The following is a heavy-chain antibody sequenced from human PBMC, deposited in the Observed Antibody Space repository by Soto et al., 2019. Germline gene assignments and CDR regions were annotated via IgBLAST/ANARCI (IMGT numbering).Heavy chain of an antibody. CDR2: IYYSGST. Sequence: SETLSITCTVSGGSICSYYWSWIRQHPGKGLEWIGYIYYSGSTNYNPSLKSRVTISVDTAKNQFSLKLCSVTAADTAVYYCAKQNWNDGMDAFDIWGQGTMVTVSS. CDR3: AKQNWNDGMDAFDI. J-gene: IGHJ3*02. CDR1: GGSICSYY. D-gene: IGHD1-1*01. V-gene: IGHV4-59*01.